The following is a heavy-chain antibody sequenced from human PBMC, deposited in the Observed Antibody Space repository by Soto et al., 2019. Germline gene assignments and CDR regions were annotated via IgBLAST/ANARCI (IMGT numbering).Heavy chain of an antibody. Sequence: ASVKVSCKASGYTFTNYDINWVRQATGQGLEWMGWMSPNSGNTGYAQKFQGRVTMTRNTSISTAYMELSSLRSEDTAVYYCARARSAGKRAYYYYYMDVWGKGTTVTVSS. V-gene: IGHV1-8*01. CDR1: GYTFTNYD. CDR3: ARARSAGKRAYYYYYMDV. D-gene: IGHD3-3*01. CDR2: MSPNSGNT. J-gene: IGHJ6*03.